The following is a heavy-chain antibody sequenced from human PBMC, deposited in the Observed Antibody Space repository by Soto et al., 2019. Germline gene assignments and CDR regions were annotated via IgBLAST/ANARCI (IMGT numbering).Heavy chain of an antibody. CDR1: GFTFSSYS. V-gene: IGHV3-21*01. CDR2: ISSSSSYI. J-gene: IGHJ6*02. Sequence: EVQLVESGGGLVKPGGSLRLSCAASGFTFSSYSMNWVRQAPGKGLEWVSSISSSSSYIYYADSVKGRFTISRDNAKNSLYLQMNSLRAEDTAVYYCARDVDSSGWYSYYGMDVWGQGTTVTVSS. D-gene: IGHD6-19*01. CDR3: ARDVDSSGWYSYYGMDV.